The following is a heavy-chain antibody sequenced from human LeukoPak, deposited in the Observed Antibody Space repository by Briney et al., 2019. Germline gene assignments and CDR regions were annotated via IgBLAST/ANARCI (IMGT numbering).Heavy chain of an antibody. CDR2: IYYSGST. Sequence: KPSETLSLTCTVSGGSISSSSYYWGWIRQPPGKGLEWIGSIYYSGSTYYNPSLKSRVTMSVDTSKNQFSLKLSSVTAADTAVYYCARDPISSGWYPPSYYYYGMDVWGQGTTVTVSS. CDR3: ARDPISSGWYPPSYYYYGMDV. V-gene: IGHV4-39*07. D-gene: IGHD6-19*01. J-gene: IGHJ6*02. CDR1: GGSISSSSYY.